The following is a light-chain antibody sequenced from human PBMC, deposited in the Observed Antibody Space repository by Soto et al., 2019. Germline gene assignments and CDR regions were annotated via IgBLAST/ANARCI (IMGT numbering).Light chain of an antibody. Sequence: QSVLTRPRSVSGSPGQSVTFSCTGTSSDVGGYNYVSWYQQHPGKAPKLIIYDVTKRPSGVPDRFSGSKSGNTASLTISGLQAEDEADYYCCSYAGRYTWVFGGGTKVTVL. CDR1: SSDVGGYNY. CDR2: DVT. V-gene: IGLV2-11*01. CDR3: CSYAGRYTWV. J-gene: IGLJ3*02.